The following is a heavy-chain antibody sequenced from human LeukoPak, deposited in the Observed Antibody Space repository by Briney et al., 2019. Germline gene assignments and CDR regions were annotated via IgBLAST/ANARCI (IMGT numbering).Heavy chain of an antibody. V-gene: IGHV4-39*01. CDR3: ARQGDGYNPFDY. D-gene: IGHD5-24*01. CDR2: IYYRGST. J-gene: IGHJ4*02. Sequence: PSETLSLTCTVSGGSISSSNYYWGWIRQPPGKGLEWIGSIYYRGSTYYNPSLKSRITISVDTSKNQFSLRLSSVTAADTAVYYCARQGDGYNPFDYWGQGILVTVSS. CDR1: GGSISSSNYY.